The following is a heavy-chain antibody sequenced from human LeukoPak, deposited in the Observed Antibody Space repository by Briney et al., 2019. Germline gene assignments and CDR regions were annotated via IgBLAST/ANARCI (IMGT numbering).Heavy chain of an antibody. CDR1: GGTFSSYA. CDR2: IIPIFGTA. CDR3: ARGKYYDFWSVIDL. V-gene: IGHV1-69*13. Sequence: SVKVSCKASGGTFSSYAISWVRQAPGQGLEWMGGIIPIFGTANYAQKFQGRVTITADESTSTAYMELSSLRSEDTAVYYCARGKYYDFWSVIDLWGRGTQVTVSS. D-gene: IGHD3-3*01. J-gene: IGHJ2*01.